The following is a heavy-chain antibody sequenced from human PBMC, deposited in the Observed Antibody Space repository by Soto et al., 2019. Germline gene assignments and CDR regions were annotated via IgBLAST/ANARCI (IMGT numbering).Heavy chain of an antibody. D-gene: IGHD3-10*01. CDR3: VRGRYGSEIH. CDR1: RFTVSSNY. J-gene: IGHJ4*02. CDR2: VYSGGAT. Sequence: EVRLVESGGGLVQPGGSLRLSCAASRFTVSSNYMTWVRQAPGKGLEWVSLVYSGGATHYAASVKGRFTISTHSSQNTLFLQMNSLRTEDTATYYCVRGRYGSEIHWGQGTKVTVS. V-gene: IGHV3-53*04.